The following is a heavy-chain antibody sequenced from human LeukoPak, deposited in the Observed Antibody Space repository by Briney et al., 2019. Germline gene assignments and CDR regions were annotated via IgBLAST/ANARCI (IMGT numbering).Heavy chain of an antibody. J-gene: IGHJ4*02. CDR3: AKNQDAGYSSSCLDY. D-gene: IGHD6-13*01. V-gene: IGHV3-30*18. Sequence: AGRSLRLSCAASGFTFSNYDMHWVRQAPGKGLEWVAVISYDGSNKYYADSVKGRFTISRDNSKNTLYLQMNSLRAEDTAVYYCAKNQDAGYSSSCLDYWGQGTLVTVSS. CDR2: ISYDGSNK. CDR1: GFTFSNYD.